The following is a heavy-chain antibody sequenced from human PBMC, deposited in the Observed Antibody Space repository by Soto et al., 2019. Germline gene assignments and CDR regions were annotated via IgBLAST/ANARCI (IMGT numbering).Heavy chain of an antibody. CDR1: GGSFSGYY. CDR2: INHSGST. Sequence: SETLSLTCAVYGGSFSGYYWSWIRQPPGKGLEWIGEINHSGSTNYNPSLKSRVTISVDTSKNQFSLKLSSVTAADTAVYYCARVLPMVRGTYYYYMDVWGKGTTVTVSS. V-gene: IGHV4-34*01. D-gene: IGHD3-10*01. CDR3: ARVLPMVRGTYYYYMDV. J-gene: IGHJ6*03.